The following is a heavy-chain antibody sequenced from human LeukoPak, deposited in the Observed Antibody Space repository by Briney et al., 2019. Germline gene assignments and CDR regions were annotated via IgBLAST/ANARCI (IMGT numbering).Heavy chain of an antibody. V-gene: IGHV3-23*01. Sequence: GGSLRLSCAASGFTFSSFAMGWVRQAPGKGLEWVSAISGSGGSTYYADSVKGRFTISRDNSKNTLYLQMNSLRAEDTAVYYCAKDRLLNCRGDCYIFDYWGQGTLVTVSS. CDR2: ISGSGGST. CDR1: GFTFSSFA. CDR3: AKDRLLNCRGDCYIFDY. J-gene: IGHJ4*02. D-gene: IGHD2-21*01.